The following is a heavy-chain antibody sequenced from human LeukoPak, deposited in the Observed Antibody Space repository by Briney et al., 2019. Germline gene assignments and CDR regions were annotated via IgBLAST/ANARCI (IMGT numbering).Heavy chain of an antibody. Sequence: PSETLSLTCTVSGGSISSSNCYWGWIRQPPGKGLEWIGSIFYTGSTYYNPSLKSRVTVSVDTSKNQFSLKLNSVTAADTAVYYCARLTMVRGVDCWGQGTLVTVSS. V-gene: IGHV4-39*01. CDR1: GGSISSSNCY. CDR3: ARLTMVRGVDC. CDR2: IFYTGST. D-gene: IGHD3-10*01. J-gene: IGHJ4*02.